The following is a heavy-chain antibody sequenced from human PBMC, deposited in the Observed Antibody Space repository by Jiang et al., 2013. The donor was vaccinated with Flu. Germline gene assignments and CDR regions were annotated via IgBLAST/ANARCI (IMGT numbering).Heavy chain of an antibody. V-gene: IGHV4-59*01. CDR3: ARAGYGSGSYYNKNWFDP. Sequence: GLVKPSETLSLTCTVSGGSISSYYWSWIRQPPGKGLEWIGYIYYSGSTNYNPSLKSRVTISVDTSKNQFSLKLSSVTAADTAVYYCARAGYGSGSYYNKNWFDPWGQGTLVTVSS. D-gene: IGHD3-10*01. CDR2: IYYSGST. J-gene: IGHJ5*02. CDR1: GGSISSYY.